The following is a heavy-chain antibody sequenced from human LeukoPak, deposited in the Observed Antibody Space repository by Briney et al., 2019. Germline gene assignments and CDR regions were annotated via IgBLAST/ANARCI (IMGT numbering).Heavy chain of an antibody. J-gene: IGHJ4*02. V-gene: IGHV4-59*01. D-gene: IGHD1-1*01. CDR1: GGSISSYY. Sequence: PSETLSLTCTASGGSISSYYWSWIRQPPGKGLEWIGYIYYSGSTNYNPSLKSRVTISVDTSKNQFSLKLSSVTAADTAVYYCAREAGGTGVYFDYWGQGTLVTVSS. CDR3: AREAGGTGVYFDY. CDR2: IYYSGST.